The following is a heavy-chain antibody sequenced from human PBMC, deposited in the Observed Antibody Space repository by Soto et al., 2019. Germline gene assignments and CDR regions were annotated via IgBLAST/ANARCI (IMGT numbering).Heavy chain of an antibody. D-gene: IGHD6-13*01. CDR2: IIPIFGTT. CDR3: ARELPPAPGSFREDALDI. J-gene: IGHJ3*02. Sequence: QVQLVQSGAELKKPGSSVKVSCQASGGTFSNYAISWVRQAPGQGLEWMGKIIPIFGTTNYAQNFRGRVTSTADEYTTTAYMDLSSLRSDDTALYYCARELPPAPGSFREDALDIWGQGTMITVSS. V-gene: IGHV1-69*15. CDR1: GGTFSNYA.